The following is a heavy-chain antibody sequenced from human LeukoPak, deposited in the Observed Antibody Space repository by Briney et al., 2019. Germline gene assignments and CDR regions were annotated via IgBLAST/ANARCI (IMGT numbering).Heavy chain of an antibody. J-gene: IGHJ4*02. CDR2: IYAGGST. D-gene: IGHD1-26*01. CDR3: ARRPEYSAIYDY. Sequence: PGGALRLSCAASGFTVSSSYMSWVRQAPGKGLEWVSVIYAGGSTYYADSVKGRFTISRHNSNNTLYLQMNSLRPEDTAVYFCARRPEYSAIYDYWGPGTLVIVSS. CDR1: GFTVSSSY. V-gene: IGHV3-53*04.